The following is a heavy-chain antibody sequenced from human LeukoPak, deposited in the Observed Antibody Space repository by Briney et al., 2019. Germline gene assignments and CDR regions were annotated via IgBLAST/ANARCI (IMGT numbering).Heavy chain of an antibody. CDR2: ITNSGDST. V-gene: IGHV3-23*01. J-gene: IGHJ3*02. Sequence: PGGSLRLSCAASGFSFSSYAMSWVRQAPGKGLKWVSHITNSGDSTYYADSVKGRFTISRDNSKNTLYLQMNSLRAEDTAVYYCARDVVHWGYALDIWGQGTMVTVSS. CDR1: GFSFSSYA. CDR3: ARDVVHWGYALDI. D-gene: IGHD2-21*01.